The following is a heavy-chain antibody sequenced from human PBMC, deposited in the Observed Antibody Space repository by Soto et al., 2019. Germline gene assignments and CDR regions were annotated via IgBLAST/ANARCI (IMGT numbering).Heavy chain of an antibody. J-gene: IGHJ4*02. CDR1: GFTFSSYG. CDR2: ISYDGSNK. D-gene: IGHD2-15*01. CDR3: AKDSCSGGSCYSGLPNY. Sequence: QVRLVESGGGVVQPGRSLRLSCAASGFTFSSYGMHWVRQAPGKGLEWVAVISYDGSNKYYADSVKGRFTISRDNSKNTLYLQMNSLRAEDTAVYYCAKDSCSGGSCYSGLPNYWGQGTLVTVSS. V-gene: IGHV3-30*18.